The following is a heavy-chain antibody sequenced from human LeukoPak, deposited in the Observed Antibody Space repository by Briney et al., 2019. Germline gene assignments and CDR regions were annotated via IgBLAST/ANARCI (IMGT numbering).Heavy chain of an antibody. CDR2: VYYSGST. J-gene: IGHJ4*02. CDR3: ARQAISGYDPPPFDS. V-gene: IGHV4-39*01. Sequence: SETLSLTCTVSGVSIRSSTYYWGWIRQPPGKGLDWIGHVYYSGSTYYNPSLKSRVTISVDTSKNQISLKLNSVTAADTAVYYCARQAISGYDPPPFDSWGQGTLVTVSS. D-gene: IGHD5-12*01. CDR1: GVSIRSSTYY.